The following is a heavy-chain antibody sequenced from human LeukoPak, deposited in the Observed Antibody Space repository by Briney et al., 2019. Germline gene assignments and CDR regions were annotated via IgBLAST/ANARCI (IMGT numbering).Heavy chain of an antibody. V-gene: IGHV3-23*01. CDR3: ARSDYYGAPVPDY. CDR2: ISGSGGST. J-gene: IGHJ4*02. D-gene: IGHD3-10*01. Sequence: GGSLRLSCAASGFTFSSYAMSWVRQAPGKGLEWVSTISGSGGSTYYADSVKGRFTLSRDNSKNTLYLQMNSLRAEDTALYYCARSDYYGAPVPDYWGQGTLVTVSS. CDR1: GFTFSSYA.